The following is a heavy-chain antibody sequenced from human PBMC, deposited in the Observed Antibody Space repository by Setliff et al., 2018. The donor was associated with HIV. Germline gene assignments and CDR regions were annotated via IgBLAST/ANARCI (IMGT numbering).Heavy chain of an antibody. Sequence: VASVKVSCKASGYIFSDYGFTWVRQAPGQGLEWMGYISGYNGVTHYAQNFQGRVAMTKDTAAYTAYMELTSLRSDDTAVYYCARDVGRGGPGRWVDPWGQGTLVTVSS. CDR3: ARDVGRGGPGRWVDP. V-gene: IGHV1-18*01. CDR1: GYIFSDYG. CDR2: ISGYNGVT. J-gene: IGHJ5*02. D-gene: IGHD1-26*01.